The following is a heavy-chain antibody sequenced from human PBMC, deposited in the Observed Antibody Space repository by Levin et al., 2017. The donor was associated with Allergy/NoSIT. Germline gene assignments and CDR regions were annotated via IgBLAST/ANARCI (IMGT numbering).Heavy chain of an antibody. Sequence: GESLKISCVVSGFTFSDHYMDWVRQTPGKGLEWVGRTRNKANSYTTEYAASVKGRFTISRDDSTNSLHLQMNSLKTEDTAVYFCAGSTMSDPRYFDYWGQGALVTVSS. CDR2: TRNKANSYTT. D-gene: IGHD3-10*02. V-gene: IGHV3-72*01. J-gene: IGHJ4*02. CDR1: GFTFSDHY. CDR3: AGSTMSDPRYFDY.